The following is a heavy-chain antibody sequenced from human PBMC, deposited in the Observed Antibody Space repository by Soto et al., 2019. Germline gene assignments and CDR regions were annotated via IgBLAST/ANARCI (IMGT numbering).Heavy chain of an antibody. V-gene: IGHV4-59*01. CDR3: AGGDPDYHTTGLQL. D-gene: IGHD3-22*01. Sequence: SEPLSLTCTVSGGYISSYYWSWIRKHQGKGLEWIGYIYYSGITNYIPALKSRGTTSVHPTTDQPALKLRSGTAADTAVDFCAGGDPDYHTTGLQLWCRGTLVTVSS. J-gene: IGHJ4*01. CDR2: IYYSGIT. CDR1: GGYISSYY.